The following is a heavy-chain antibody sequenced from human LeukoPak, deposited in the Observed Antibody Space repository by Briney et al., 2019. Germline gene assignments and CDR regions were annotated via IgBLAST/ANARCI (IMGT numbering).Heavy chain of an antibody. CDR2: INPNSGGT. CDR3: ASADGTYCSGGSCYSGAFDI. D-gene: IGHD2-15*01. CDR1: GYTFTGYY. Sequence: GASVKVSCTASGYTFTGYYMHWVRQAPGQGLEWMGWINPNSGGTNYAQKFQGRVTMTRDTSISTAYMELSRLRSDDTAVYYCASADGTYCSGGSCYSGAFDIWGQGTMVTVSS. J-gene: IGHJ3*02. V-gene: IGHV1-2*02.